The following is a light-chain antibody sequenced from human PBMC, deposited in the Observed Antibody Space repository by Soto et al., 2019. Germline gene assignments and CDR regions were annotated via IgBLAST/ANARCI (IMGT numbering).Light chain of an antibody. CDR1: SSDIGDYNY. J-gene: IGLJ1*01. CDR3: TSYTTSDTSYV. CDR2: EVR. V-gene: IGLV2-14*01. Sequence: QSALTQPASVSGSPGQSITISCTGTSSDIGDYNYVSWYQQHPGKAPKLMIFEVRNRPSGVSNRFSGSKSGNTASLTISGLQAEDEADYYCTSYTTSDTSYVFGTGTKLTVL.